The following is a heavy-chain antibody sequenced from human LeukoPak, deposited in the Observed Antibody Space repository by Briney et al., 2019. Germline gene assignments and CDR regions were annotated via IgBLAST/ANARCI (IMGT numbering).Heavy chain of an antibody. Sequence: TGGSLRLSCAASGFTFSSYWMSWVRQAPGKGLEWVANIKQDGSEKYYVDSVKGRFTISRDNAKNELYLQMNSLRAQDTAVYYCAKDGLVSGSPFDYWGQGALVTVSS. V-gene: IGHV3-7*01. CDR1: GFTFSSYW. D-gene: IGHD2-15*01. J-gene: IGHJ4*02. CDR2: IKQDGSEK. CDR3: AKDGLVSGSPFDY.